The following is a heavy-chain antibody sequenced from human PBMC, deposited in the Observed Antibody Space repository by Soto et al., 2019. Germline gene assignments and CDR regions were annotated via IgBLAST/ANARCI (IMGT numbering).Heavy chain of an antibody. V-gene: IGHV1-24*01. J-gene: IGHJ5*02. Sequence: GASVKVSCKVSGYTLTELSMHWVRQAPGKGLEWMGGFDPEDGETIYAQKFQGRVTMTEDTSTDTAYMELSSLRSEDTAVYYCATGPIFGVVSWFDPWGQGTLVTVSS. D-gene: IGHD3-3*01. CDR1: GYTLTELS. CDR2: FDPEDGET. CDR3: ATGPIFGVVSWFDP.